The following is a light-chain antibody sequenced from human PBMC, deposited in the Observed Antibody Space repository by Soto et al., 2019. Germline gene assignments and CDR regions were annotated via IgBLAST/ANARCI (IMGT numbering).Light chain of an antibody. CDR3: RKYFSIPLT. V-gene: IGKV4-1*01. CDR1: QSVLYNSKNKNH. J-gene: IGKJ4*01. Sequence: DIVMTQSPDSLAGSVCERATINCKSSQSVLYNSKNKNHLAWYQKKPGQPPKLIIYWASTRASGVPDRCSGSGYGTDFTLTISGLQPEDVAVYYCRKYFSIPLTFGRGTKVDIK. CDR2: WAS.